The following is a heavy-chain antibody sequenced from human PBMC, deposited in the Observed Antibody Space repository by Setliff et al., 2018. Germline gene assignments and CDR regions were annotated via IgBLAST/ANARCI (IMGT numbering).Heavy chain of an antibody. Sequence: PGGSLRLSCAASGFTFSTYRMHWVRQAPGKGLEWVAIIWDDGGYKYHADSVKGRLTISRDNSKNTLYLQMGSLRVEDMAVYYCARGGQYSSSSIAYWGQGTLVTVSS. V-gene: IGHV3-33*08. J-gene: IGHJ4*02. CDR1: GFTFSTYR. CDR2: IWDDGGYK. CDR3: ARGGQYSSSSIAY. D-gene: IGHD6-6*01.